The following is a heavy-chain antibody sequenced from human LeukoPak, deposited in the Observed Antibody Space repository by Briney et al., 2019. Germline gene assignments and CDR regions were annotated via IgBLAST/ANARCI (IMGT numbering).Heavy chain of an antibody. D-gene: IGHD1-26*01. J-gene: IGHJ4*02. Sequence: AGGSLRLSCAASGFTFSTYAVSWVRQAPGKGLEWVSAISGTGGNTYYADSVKGRFTISRDNSRHTLYLQMNSLRAEDTAVYYCAKDTRALLRLGYFDCWGQGTLVTVSS. CDR1: GFTFSTYA. V-gene: IGHV3-23*01. CDR3: AKDTRALLRLGYFDC. CDR2: ISGTGGNT.